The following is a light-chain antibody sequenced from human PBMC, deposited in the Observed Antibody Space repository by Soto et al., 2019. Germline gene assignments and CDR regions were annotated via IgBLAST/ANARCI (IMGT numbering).Light chain of an antibody. J-gene: IGLJ1*01. CDR2: QDS. CDR3: QVWDSNSYF. V-gene: IGLV3-1*01. Sequence: SYELTQPPSVSVSPGQTASITCSGDKLGNNFVSWYQHKPGQSPVLLIYQDSERPSAIPERFSGSNSGNTATLAISGTQAMDEADYYCQVWDSNSYFFGTGTKLTVL. CDR1: KLGNNF.